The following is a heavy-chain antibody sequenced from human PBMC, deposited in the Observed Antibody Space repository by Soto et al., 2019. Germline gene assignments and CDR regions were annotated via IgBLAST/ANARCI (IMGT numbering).Heavy chain of an antibody. V-gene: IGHV1-2*02. J-gene: IGHJ6*02. Sequence: ASVKVSCKASGYTFTNYYMHWVRQAPGQGLEWMGWINPNTGGTNYAQKFQGRVTMTRDTSVSTACMELSRLRSDDTALYYCARAITFGTLMDVWGQGTTVTVSS. CDR2: INPNTGGT. CDR1: GYTFTNYY. CDR3: ARAITFGTLMDV. D-gene: IGHD1-20*01.